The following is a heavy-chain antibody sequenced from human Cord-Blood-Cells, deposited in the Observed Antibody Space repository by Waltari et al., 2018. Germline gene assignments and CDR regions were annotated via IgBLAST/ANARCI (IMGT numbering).Heavy chain of an antibody. CDR3: ARVAHIVVVTAPDAFDI. CDR2: ISPLLGNA. J-gene: IGHJ3*02. V-gene: IGHV1-69*10. Sequence: QVQLVQSGAEVKKPGSSVKVSCKASGGTFSSYAISWVRQAPGQGLEWMGGISPLLGNANYAQSFQGRVTITADKSTSTAYMERSSLRSEDTAVYYCARVAHIVVVTAPDAFDIWGQGTMVTVSS. CDR1: GGTFSSYA. D-gene: IGHD2-21*02.